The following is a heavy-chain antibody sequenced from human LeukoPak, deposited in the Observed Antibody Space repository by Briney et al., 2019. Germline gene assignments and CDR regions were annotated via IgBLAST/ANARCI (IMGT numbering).Heavy chain of an antibody. D-gene: IGHD1-26*01. CDR1: GGTFSSYA. CDR3: ARVYSGSYWDYYMDV. Sequence: SVKVSCKASGGTFSSYAIIWVRQAPGQGLEWMGGIIPIFGTANYAQKFQGRVTITTDESTSTAYMELSSLRSEDTAVYYCARVYSGSYWDYYMDVWGKGTTVTVSS. V-gene: IGHV1-69*05. CDR2: IIPIFGTA. J-gene: IGHJ6*03.